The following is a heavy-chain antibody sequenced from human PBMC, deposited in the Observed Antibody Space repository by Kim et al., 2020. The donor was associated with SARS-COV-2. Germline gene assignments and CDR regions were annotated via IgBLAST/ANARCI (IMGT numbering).Heavy chain of an antibody. V-gene: IGHV4-34*01. D-gene: IGHD3-10*01. J-gene: IGHJ3*02. CDR3: ARDRVRTVRGVISHAFDI. Sequence: KSRVTISGDTSKNQFSLKRSSVTAADTAVYYCARDRVRTVRGVISHAFDIWGQGTMVTVSS.